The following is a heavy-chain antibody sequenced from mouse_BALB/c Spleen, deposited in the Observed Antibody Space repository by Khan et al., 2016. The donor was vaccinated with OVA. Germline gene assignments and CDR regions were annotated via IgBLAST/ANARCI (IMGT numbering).Heavy chain of an antibody. Sequence: VQLKASGPSLVKPSQTLSLTCSVTGDSITSGYWNWIRKFPGNKLEYMGYIIYTGYTYYNPSLQSRISITRHTSKNQYYLQLNSVTDEDTATYYCARSTYRYAFVYWGQGTLVTVSA. V-gene: IGHV3-8*02. CDR1: GDSITSGY. D-gene: IGHD2-12*01. CDR3: ARSTYRYAFVY. J-gene: IGHJ3*01. CDR2: IIYTGYT.